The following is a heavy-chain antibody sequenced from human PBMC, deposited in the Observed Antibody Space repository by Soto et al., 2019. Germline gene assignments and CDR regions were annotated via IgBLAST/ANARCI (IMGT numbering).Heavy chain of an antibody. V-gene: IGHV3-33*01. Sequence: QVQLVESGGGVVQPGRSLRLSCAASGFTFSSYGMHWVRQAPGKGLEWVAVIWYDGSNKYYADSVKGRFTISRDNSKNTLYLQMNSMRAEDTAVYYCARDSHQWLVRSIRYWGQGTLVTVSS. CDR1: GFTFSSYG. D-gene: IGHD6-19*01. CDR2: IWYDGSNK. J-gene: IGHJ4*02. CDR3: ARDSHQWLVRSIRY.